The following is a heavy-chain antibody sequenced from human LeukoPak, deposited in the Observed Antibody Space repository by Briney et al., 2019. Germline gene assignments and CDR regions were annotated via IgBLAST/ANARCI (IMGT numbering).Heavy chain of an antibody. CDR1: GYTFTSYG. Sequence: GASVKVSCKASGYTFTSYGISWVRQAPGQGLEWMGWISAYNGNTNYAQKLQGRVTMTTDTSTSTAYMELRSLRSDDTAVYYCASGYCGGDCYSKPYYYYMDVWGKGTTVTVSS. V-gene: IGHV1-18*01. D-gene: IGHD2-21*01. CDR3: ASGYCGGDCYSKPYYYYMDV. J-gene: IGHJ6*03. CDR2: ISAYNGNT.